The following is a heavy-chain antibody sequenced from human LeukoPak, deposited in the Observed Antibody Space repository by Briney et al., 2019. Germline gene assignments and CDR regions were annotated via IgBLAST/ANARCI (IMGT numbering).Heavy chain of an antibody. CDR1: GFTFINAW. D-gene: IGHD3-16*01. J-gene: IGHJ4*02. CDR2: IKRKSDEWPT. CDR3: TTLGAFDY. Sequence: GGCLRVSCAATGFTFINAWTSWVGQTPGKGMEWVGRIKRKSDEWPTDYAATVKGIFSISRDDSRNTLYLQMNSLKTEDTVVYYYTTLGAFDYWGQVTLVSV. V-gene: IGHV3-15*01.